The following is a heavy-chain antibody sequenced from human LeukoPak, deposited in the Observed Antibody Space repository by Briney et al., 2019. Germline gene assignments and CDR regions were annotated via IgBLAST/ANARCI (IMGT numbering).Heavy chain of an antibody. Sequence: GGSLRLPCAASGFTFSEYSMSWVRQAPGKGLEWVSNIRGNGRDTYYTDSVKGRFTISRDNSKNTLYLEMNSLRAEDTAVYYCAKGGYTTCFDPWGQGTLVTVSS. CDR3: AKGGYTTCFDP. CDR2: IRGNGRDT. D-gene: IGHD2-15*01. V-gene: IGHV3-23*01. J-gene: IGHJ5*02. CDR1: GFTFSEYS.